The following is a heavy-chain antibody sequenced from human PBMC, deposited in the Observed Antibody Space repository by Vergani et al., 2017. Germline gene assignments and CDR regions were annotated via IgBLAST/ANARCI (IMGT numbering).Heavy chain of an antibody. CDR1: GFTFSRYW. Sequence: EVQLVESGGGLVQPGGSLRLSCAASGFTFSRYWMSWVRQAPGKGLEWVANIKQDGSEKYYVDSVKGRFTISRDNAKNSLYLQMNSLRAEDTAVYYCARDRCSGGSCSKYFDYWGQGTLVTVSS. J-gene: IGHJ4*02. V-gene: IGHV3-7*01. CDR2: IKQDGSEK. D-gene: IGHD2-15*01. CDR3: ARDRCSGGSCSKYFDY.